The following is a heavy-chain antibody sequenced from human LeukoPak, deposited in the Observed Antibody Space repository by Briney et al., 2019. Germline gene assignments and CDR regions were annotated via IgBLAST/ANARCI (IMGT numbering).Heavy chain of an antibody. D-gene: IGHD2-2*02. Sequence: GGPLRLSCEASGFTFSGSAMLWVRQASGKGREWLGHIKSKGNSHATAYAASLKGRFTIARDDSKNTAYLQSNNLETEDTAMYYCARQSGAAIPFAYWGQGTLVTVSS. CDR3: ARQSGAAIPFAY. J-gene: IGHJ4*02. CDR1: GFTFSGSA. CDR2: IKSKGNSHAT. V-gene: IGHV3-73*01.